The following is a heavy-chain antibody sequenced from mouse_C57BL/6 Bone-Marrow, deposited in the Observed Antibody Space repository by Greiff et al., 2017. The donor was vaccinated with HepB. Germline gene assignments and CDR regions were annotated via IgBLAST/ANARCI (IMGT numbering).Heavy chain of an antibody. D-gene: IGHD2-5*01. CDR3: AINSNYVPY. V-gene: IGHV1-74*01. Sequence: QVHVKQPGAELVKPGASVKVSCKASGYTFTSYWMHWVKQRPGQGLEWIGRIHPSDSDTNYNQKFKGKATLTVDKSSSTAYMQLSSLTSEDSAVYYCAINSNYVPYWGQGTLVTVSA. CDR2: IHPSDSDT. CDR1: GYTFTSYW. J-gene: IGHJ3*01.